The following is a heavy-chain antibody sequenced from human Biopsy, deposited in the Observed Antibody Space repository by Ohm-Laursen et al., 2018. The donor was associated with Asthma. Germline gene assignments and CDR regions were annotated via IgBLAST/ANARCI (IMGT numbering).Heavy chain of an antibody. CDR1: GYPFTDYY. Sequence: ASVKVSCKVSGYPFTDYYVHWVRQAPGQGLEWMGRIDPNSGGTNYAQKFLGRVTMTRDTSINTAFMVLSRLRSDDTAVYYCARIKIRIGAGTDRYFDLWGRGTLVTVSS. J-gene: IGHJ2*01. V-gene: IGHV1-2*06. CDR2: IDPNSGGT. CDR3: ARIKIRIGAGTDRYFDL. D-gene: IGHD3-16*01.